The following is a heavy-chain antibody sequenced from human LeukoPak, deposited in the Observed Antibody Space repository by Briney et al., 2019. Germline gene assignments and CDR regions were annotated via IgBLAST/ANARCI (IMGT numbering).Heavy chain of an antibody. D-gene: IGHD6-13*01. Sequence: GRSLRLACAVSGFSFSSSEMNWVRQPPGKWMEWVLVMFSGGSTYYADSVKGRFTISRDNSKNTLYLQMNSLRAKDTAVYYCARDYDSSSCPYFDYWGQGTLVTVSS. CDR2: MFSGGST. CDR1: GFSFSSSE. CDR3: ARDYDSSSCPYFDY. V-gene: IGHV3-66*01. J-gene: IGHJ4*02.